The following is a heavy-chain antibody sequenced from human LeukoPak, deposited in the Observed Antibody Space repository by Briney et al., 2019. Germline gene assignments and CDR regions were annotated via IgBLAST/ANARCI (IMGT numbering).Heavy chain of an antibody. CDR2: TYYRSKWYN. J-gene: IGHJ6*03. CDR3: ARGGGMGHYYYMDV. Sequence: SQTLSLTCAISGDSVSSNSAAWNWIRQSPSRGLEWLGRTYYRSKWYNDYAVSVKSRITINPDTSKNQFSLKLSSATAADTAVYYCARGGGMGHYYYMDVWGKGTTVTISS. CDR1: GDSVSSNSAA. D-gene: IGHD5-24*01. V-gene: IGHV6-1*01.